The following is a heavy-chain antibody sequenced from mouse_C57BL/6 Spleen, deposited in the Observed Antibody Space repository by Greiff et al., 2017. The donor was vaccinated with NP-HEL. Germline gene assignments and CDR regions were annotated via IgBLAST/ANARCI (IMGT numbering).Heavy chain of an antibody. CDR3: ASCLFITRAMDY. V-gene: IGHV14-3*01. Sequence: VQLKQSVAELVRPGASVKLSCTASGFNIKNTYMHWVKQRPEQGLEWIGRIDPANGNTKYAPKFQGKATITADTSSHTAYLQLRILTSADTAIYYCASCLFITRAMDYWGQGTSVTVSS. CDR1: GFNIKNTY. D-gene: IGHD1-1*01. CDR2: IDPANGNT. J-gene: IGHJ4*01.